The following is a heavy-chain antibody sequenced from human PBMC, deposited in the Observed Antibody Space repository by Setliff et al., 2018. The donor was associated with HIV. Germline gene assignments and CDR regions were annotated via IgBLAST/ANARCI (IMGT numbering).Heavy chain of an antibody. CDR2: INPNSGGT. CDR3: ARDPSPPSYPYYGMDV. Sequence: GASVKVSCKASGYTFTGHYMHWVRQAPGQGLEWMGWINPNSGGTNYAQKFQGWVTMTRDTSISTAYMELSRLRSDDTAVYYCARDPSPPSYPYYGMDVWGQGTTVTVSS. J-gene: IGHJ6*02. D-gene: IGHD1-26*01. CDR1: GYTFTGHY. V-gene: IGHV1-2*04.